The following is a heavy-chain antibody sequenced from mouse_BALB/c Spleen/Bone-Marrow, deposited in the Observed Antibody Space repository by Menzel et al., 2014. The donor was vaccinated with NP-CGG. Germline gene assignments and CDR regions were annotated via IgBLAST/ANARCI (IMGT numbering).Heavy chain of an antibody. CDR3: ARILYWYFDV. CDR2: IYPGSGNT. CDR1: GYTFTDYY. J-gene: IGHJ1*01. V-gene: IGHV1-84*02. Sequence: QVQLQQSGPELVKPGASVKISCKASGYTFTDYYINWVKQKPGQRLEWIGWIYPGSGNTKYNEKFKGKATLTVDTSSSTAYMQLSSLTSEDTAVYFCARILYWYFDVWGAGTTVTVSS.